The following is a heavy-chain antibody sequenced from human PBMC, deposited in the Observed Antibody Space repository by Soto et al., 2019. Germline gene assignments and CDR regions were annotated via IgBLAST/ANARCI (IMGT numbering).Heavy chain of an antibody. CDR2: IIPIFGTA. D-gene: IGHD5-18*01. Sequence: GASVKVSCKASGGTFSSYAISWVRQAPGQGLEWMGGIIPIFGTANYAQKFQGRVTITADESTSTAYMELSSLRSEDTAVYYCARSNSGDTAMVYWYFDLWGRGTLVTVSS. V-gene: IGHV1-69*13. CDR1: GGTFSSYA. CDR3: ARSNSGDTAMVYWYFDL. J-gene: IGHJ2*01.